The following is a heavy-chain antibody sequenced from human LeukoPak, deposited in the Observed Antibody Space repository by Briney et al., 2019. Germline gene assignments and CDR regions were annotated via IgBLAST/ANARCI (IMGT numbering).Heavy chain of an antibody. Sequence: GGSLRLSCAASGFIFSDDNMNWDRQAPGKGLEWVSYISSGSSTIYYADSVKGRSTISRDNAKNSLYLQMNSLRDEDTAVYYCAREPPGNYDSSGHYYAYFDCWGQGTLVTVSS. J-gene: IGHJ4*02. CDR3: AREPPGNYDSSGHYYAYFDC. V-gene: IGHV3-48*02. CDR1: GFIFSDDN. CDR2: ISSGSSTI. D-gene: IGHD3-22*01.